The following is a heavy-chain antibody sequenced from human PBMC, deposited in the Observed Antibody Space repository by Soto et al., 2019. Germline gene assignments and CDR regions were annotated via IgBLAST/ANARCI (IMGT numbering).Heavy chain of an antibody. J-gene: IGHJ4*02. CDR2: ISSNGDWT. Sequence: GGSLRLSCAASGFTFTNYAMSWVRQAPGKGLEWVSAISSNGDWTYYADSVKGRFTISRDNSKNTLSLQMISLRAEDTAVYYCVKGGGTYWSDTSAYPAFDYWAQGTLVTVSS. D-gene: IGHD3-22*01. V-gene: IGHV3-23*01. CDR3: VKGGGTYWSDTSAYPAFDY. CDR1: GFTFTNYA.